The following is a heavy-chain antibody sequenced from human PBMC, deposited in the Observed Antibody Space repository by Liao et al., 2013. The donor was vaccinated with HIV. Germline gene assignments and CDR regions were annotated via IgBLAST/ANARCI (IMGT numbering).Heavy chain of an antibody. V-gene: IGHV4-61*02. CDR3: ARNPNSVTYGGGFYYMDV. CDR2: IYTSGST. D-gene: IGHD5/OR15-5a*01. J-gene: IGHJ6*03. Sequence: QVQLQESGPGLVKPSQTLSLTCTVSGGSISSGSYYWSWIRQPAGKGLEWIGRIYTSGSTNYNPSLKSRVTISVDTSKNQFSLKLSSVTAADTAVYYCARNPNSVTYGGGFYYMDVWGKGTTVSVSS. CDR1: GGSISSGSYY.